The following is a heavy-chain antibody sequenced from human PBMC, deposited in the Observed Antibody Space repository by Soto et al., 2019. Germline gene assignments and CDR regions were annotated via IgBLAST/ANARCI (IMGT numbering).Heavy chain of an antibody. Sequence: PSETLSITCTVSGGSISSYYWSWIRQPPGKGLEWIGYIYYSGSTNYNPSLKSRVTISVDTSKNQFSLKLSSVTAADTAVYYCARSYYYDSSGYYCSWFDSRGQGTLVTVSS. CDR1: GGSISSYY. J-gene: IGHJ5*01. D-gene: IGHD3-22*01. CDR2: IYYSGST. CDR3: ARSYYYDSSGYYCSWFDS. V-gene: IGHV4-59*01.